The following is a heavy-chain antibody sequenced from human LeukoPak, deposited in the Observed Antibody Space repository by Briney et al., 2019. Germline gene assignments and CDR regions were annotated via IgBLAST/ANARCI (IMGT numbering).Heavy chain of an antibody. J-gene: IGHJ4*02. Sequence: ASVKVSCKASGYTFIAYYMHCVRQAPGQGLEWMGWINPNSGGTNYAHKFQGRVTMTRDTSISTVSMELSRLRADDTAVYYCARDSCSSTSCLSIDDYWGEGTLVTVSS. CDR3: ARDSCSSTSCLSIDDY. V-gene: IGHV1-2*02. CDR2: INPNSGGT. CDR1: GYTFIAYY. D-gene: IGHD2-2*01.